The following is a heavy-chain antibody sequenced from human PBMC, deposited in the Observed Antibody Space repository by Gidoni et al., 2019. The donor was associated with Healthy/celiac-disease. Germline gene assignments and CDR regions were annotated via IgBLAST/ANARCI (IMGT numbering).Heavy chain of an antibody. J-gene: IGHJ6*02. CDR1: GYSFTSYW. D-gene: IGHD3-10*01. CDR3: ARGGQYYYGSGSYYYYGMDV. V-gene: IGHV5-10-1*03. Sequence: EVQLVQSGAEVKKPGEPLRISCKGSGYSFTSYWISWVRQMPGKGLEWMGRIDPSDSYTNDSPSFQGHVTISADKSISTAYLQWSSLKASDTAMYDCARGGQYYYGSGSYYYYGMDVWGQGTTVTVSS. CDR2: IDPSDSYT.